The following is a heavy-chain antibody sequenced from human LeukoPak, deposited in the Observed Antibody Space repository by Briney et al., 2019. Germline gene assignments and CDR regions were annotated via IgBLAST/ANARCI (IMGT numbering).Heavy chain of an antibody. V-gene: IGHV1-18*01. CDR1: GYTFTSYG. CDR2: ISDYNGNT. D-gene: IGHD1-26*01. CDR3: ARDKVGRWDLHSSPKDY. Sequence: ASVKVSCKASGYTFTSYGISWVRQAPGQGLEWMGWISDYNGNTNDAQKLQGRVTMTTDTSTSTAYMELRSLRSDDTAVYYCARDKVGRWDLHSSPKDYWGQGTLVTVSS. J-gene: IGHJ4*02.